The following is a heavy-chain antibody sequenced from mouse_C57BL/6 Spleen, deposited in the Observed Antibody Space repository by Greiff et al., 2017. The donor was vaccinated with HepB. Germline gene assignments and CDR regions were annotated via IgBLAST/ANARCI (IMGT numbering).Heavy chain of an antibody. CDR2: ISYDGSN. D-gene: IGHD1-1*01. Sequence: EVQRVESGPGLVKPSQSLSLTCSVTGYSITSGYYWNWIRQFPGNKLEWMGYISYDGSNNYNPSLKNRISITRDTSKNQFFLKLNSVTTEDTATYYCARDWNYGSSTYYFDYWGQGTTLTVSS. V-gene: IGHV3-6*01. J-gene: IGHJ2*01. CDR1: GYSITSGYY. CDR3: ARDWNYGSSTYYFDY.